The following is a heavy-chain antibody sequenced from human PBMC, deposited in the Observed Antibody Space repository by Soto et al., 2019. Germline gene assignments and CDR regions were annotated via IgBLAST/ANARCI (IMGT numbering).Heavy chain of an antibody. V-gene: IGHV4-30-4*01. D-gene: IGHD5-18*01. CDR2: IYYTGST. J-gene: IGHJ4*02. Sequence: QVQLQESGPGLVKPSQTLSLTCTVSGGSISSGDYYRSWIRQPPGKGLEWIGYIYYTGSTYYNPSLRSRVTISVDTSKNQFSLKLSSVTAADSAVYYCASRGSSFYFDYWGQGSLVTVSS. CDR3: ASRGSSFYFDY. CDR1: GGSISSGDYY.